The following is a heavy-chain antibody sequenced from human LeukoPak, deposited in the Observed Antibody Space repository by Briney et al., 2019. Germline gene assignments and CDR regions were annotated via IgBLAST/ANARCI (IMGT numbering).Heavy chain of an antibody. Sequence: PSETLSLTCAVYGGSFSGYYWSWIRQPPGKGLEWIGEINHSGSTNYNPSLKSRVTISVDTSKYQFSLKLSSVTAADTAVYYCARKGGGSQTRPVAYYFDYWGQGTLVTVSS. CDR1: GGSFSGYY. V-gene: IGHV4-34*01. J-gene: IGHJ4*02. CDR3: ARKGGGSQTRPVAYYFDY. D-gene: IGHD1-26*01. CDR2: INHSGST.